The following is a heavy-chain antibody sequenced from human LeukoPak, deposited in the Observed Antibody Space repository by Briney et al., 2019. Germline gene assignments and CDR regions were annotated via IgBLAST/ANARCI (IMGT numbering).Heavy chain of an antibody. D-gene: IGHD2-21*01. CDR2: IYESGQTT. Sequence: GGSLRLSCVGSGFTFSSHAMSWVRQAPEKGLEWVSGIYESGQTTHYADSVKGRFSTSRDNSKNTLYLQMDSLRGEDTAIYYCAKDYRIGYSDHFDYWGQGALVTVSS. CDR1: GFTFSSHA. CDR3: AKDYRIGYSDHFDY. V-gene: IGHV3-23*01. J-gene: IGHJ4*02.